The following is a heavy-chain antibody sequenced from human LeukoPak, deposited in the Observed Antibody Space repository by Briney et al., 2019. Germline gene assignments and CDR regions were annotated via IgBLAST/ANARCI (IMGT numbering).Heavy chain of an antibody. J-gene: IGHJ3*02. CDR2: INPKSGDT. Sequence: GASVKVSCKASGYIFSDYYIHWVRQAPGQGLEWMGWINPKSGDTKYAQKFQDRATMTRDTSIRTAYMELSKLTSEDTAMFYCATPRIYDSTGYFAFDIWGQGTMVIVSS. V-gene: IGHV1-2*02. CDR1: GYIFSDYY. CDR3: ATPRIYDSTGYFAFDI. D-gene: IGHD3-22*01.